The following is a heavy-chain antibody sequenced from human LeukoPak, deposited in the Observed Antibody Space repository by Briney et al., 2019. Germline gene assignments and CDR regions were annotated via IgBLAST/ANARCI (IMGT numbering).Heavy chain of an antibody. V-gene: IGHV3-53*01. CDR1: GFTVSSNY. D-gene: IGHD1-26*01. CDR2: IYSGGST. J-gene: IGHJ4*02. CDR3: ARRRYLSGYFDY. Sequence: GGSLRLSCAASGFTVSSNYMSWVRQAPGKGLEWASVIYSGGSTHYADSVKGRFTISRDNSKNTLYLQMNSLRAEDTAVYYCARRRYLSGYFDYWGQGTLVTVSS.